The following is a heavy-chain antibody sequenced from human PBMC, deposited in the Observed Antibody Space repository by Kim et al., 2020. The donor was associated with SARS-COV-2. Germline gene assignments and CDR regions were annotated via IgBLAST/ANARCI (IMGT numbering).Heavy chain of an antibody. CDR3: AGDDWNYPV. D-gene: IGHD1-7*01. CDR1: GFTFSNYW. V-gene: IGHV3-7*01. CDR2: IKQDGSEK. Sequence: GGSLRLSCAASGFTFSNYWMTWVRQAPGKGLEWVANIKQDGSEKYYVDSVKGRFTISRDNAKNSVYLQMDSLRAEDTAVYHCAGDDWNYPVWGQGTTVTV. J-gene: IGHJ6*02.